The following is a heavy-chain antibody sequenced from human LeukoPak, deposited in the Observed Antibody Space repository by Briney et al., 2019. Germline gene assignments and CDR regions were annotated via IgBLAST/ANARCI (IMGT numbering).Heavy chain of an antibody. CDR2: IKEDGSEI. D-gene: IGHD3-10*01. CDR3: TRTPDGVDY. V-gene: IGHV3-7*01. Sequence: GGSLRLSCAASGFTFSNYWMTWVRQAPGRGLEWVANIKEDGSEIFYVDSVKGRFTISRDNARNSLYLQMNSLRAEDTAVYYCTRTPDGVDYWGQGTLVTVSS. CDR1: GFTFSNYW. J-gene: IGHJ4*02.